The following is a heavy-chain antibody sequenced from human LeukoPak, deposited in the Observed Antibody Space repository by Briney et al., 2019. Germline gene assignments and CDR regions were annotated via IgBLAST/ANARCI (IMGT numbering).Heavy chain of an antibody. CDR2: MNSNSGNT. D-gene: IGHD3-10*01. CDR1: GYTFINHD. Sequence: ASVKVSCKASGYTFINHDIDWLRQAPGQGLEWMGWMNSNSGNTGYAQKFQGRVTMTRDTSISTAYMELSSLRSEDTAVYYCGRGSGSGGRDWFDPWGQGTLVTVSS. V-gene: IGHV1-8*01. CDR3: GRGSGSGGRDWFDP. J-gene: IGHJ5*02.